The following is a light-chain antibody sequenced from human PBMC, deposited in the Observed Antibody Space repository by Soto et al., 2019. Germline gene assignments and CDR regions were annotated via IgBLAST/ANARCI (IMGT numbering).Light chain of an antibody. Sequence: EIVLTQSPATLSVSPGERATLSCRASQSININLAWYQQKPGQAPRLLIYGGSSRASGIPARFSGSGSETEFTLTISSLQSEDFAVYYCQQYNKWPPLTFGGGTKVEIK. J-gene: IGKJ4*01. CDR2: GGS. V-gene: IGKV3D-15*01. CDR3: QQYNKWPPLT. CDR1: QSININ.